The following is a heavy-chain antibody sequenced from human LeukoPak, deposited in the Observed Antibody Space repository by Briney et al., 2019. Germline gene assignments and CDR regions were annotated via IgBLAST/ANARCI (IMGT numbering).Heavy chain of an antibody. D-gene: IGHD1-1*01. CDR1: GGSISSYY. V-gene: IGHV4-59*01. J-gene: IGHJ4*02. CDR3: ARANGREYYFDY. Sequence: PSETLSLTCTVSGGSISSYYWSWIRQPPGKGLEWIGYIYYSGSTNYNPSLKSRVTISVETSKNQFSLKLSSVTAADTAVYYCARANGREYYFDYWGQGTLVTVSS. CDR2: IYYSGST.